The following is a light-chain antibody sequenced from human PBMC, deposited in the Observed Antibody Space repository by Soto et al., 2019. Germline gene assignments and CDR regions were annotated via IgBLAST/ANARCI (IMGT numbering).Light chain of an antibody. Sequence: QSVLTQPASVSGSPGQSITISCTGTSSDVGGYNYVCWYQHHPGKAPKLIISEVSNRPSGVSDRFSGSKSGNTASLTISGLQPEDEADYYCTSFTSSTTYVFGTGTKATVL. CDR2: EVS. J-gene: IGLJ1*01. CDR1: SSDVGGYNY. V-gene: IGLV2-14*01. CDR3: TSFTSSTTYV.